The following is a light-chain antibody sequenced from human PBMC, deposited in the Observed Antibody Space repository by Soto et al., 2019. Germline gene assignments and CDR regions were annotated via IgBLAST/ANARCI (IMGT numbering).Light chain of an antibody. Sequence: DVQMTQSPSSLSASVGDRVTITCQASQDISDYLNWYQQKPGKAPKLLIYDASNLETGVPSRFSGSGSGTDFTFTISSLQPEDFATYYCQQYDSVPPRYTFGQGTKV. J-gene: IGKJ2*01. CDR3: QQYDSVPPRYT. CDR1: QDISDY. V-gene: IGKV1-33*01. CDR2: DAS.